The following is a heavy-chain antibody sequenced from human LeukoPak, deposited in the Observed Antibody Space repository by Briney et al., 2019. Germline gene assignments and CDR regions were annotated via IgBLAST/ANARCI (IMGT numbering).Heavy chain of an antibody. CDR2: TYYRSKWYF. V-gene: IGHV6-1*01. D-gene: IGHD3-10*02. Sequence: SQTLSLTCAISGDSVSSNSAAWNWLRQSPSRGLEWLGRTYYRSKWYFDYAVSVKSRITINPDTSKNEFSLQLNSVTPEDTAVYYCARGRYDYYVLLFEYWGQGSLVTVSS. CDR3: ARGRYDYYVLLFEY. J-gene: IGHJ4*02. CDR1: GDSVSSNSAA.